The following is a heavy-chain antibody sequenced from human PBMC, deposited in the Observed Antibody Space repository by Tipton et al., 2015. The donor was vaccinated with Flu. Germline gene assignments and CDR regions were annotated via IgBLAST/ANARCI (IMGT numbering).Heavy chain of an antibody. J-gene: IGHJ5*02. Sequence: TLSLTCTVSGGSISSYYWSWIRQPPGKGLEWIGYIYYSGSTNYNPSLKSRVTISVDTSKNQFSLKLSSVTAADTAVYYCARAKPYVRYNWFDPWGQGTLVTDSS. CDR3: ARAKPYVRYNWFDP. V-gene: IGHV4-59*01. CDR2: IYYSGST. CDR1: GGSISSYY. D-gene: IGHD4-17*01.